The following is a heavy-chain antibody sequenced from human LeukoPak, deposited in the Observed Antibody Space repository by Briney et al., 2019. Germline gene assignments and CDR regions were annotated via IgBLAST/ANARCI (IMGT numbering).Heavy chain of an antibody. V-gene: IGHV1-69*13. CDR2: IIPIFGTA. D-gene: IGHD4-23*01. Sequence: ASVKVSCKASGGTFSSYAISWVRQAPGQGLEWMGGIIPIFGTANYAQKFQGRVTITADESTSTAYMELSSLRSEDTAVYYCATDWTRYGGKGLTYWGQGTLVTVSS. CDR1: GGTFSSYA. J-gene: IGHJ4*02. CDR3: ATDWTRYGGKGLTY.